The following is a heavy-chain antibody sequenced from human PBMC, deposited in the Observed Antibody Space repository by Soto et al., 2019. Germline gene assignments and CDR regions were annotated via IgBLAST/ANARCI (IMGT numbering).Heavy chain of an antibody. CDR2: IYTSGST. CDR3: DRDTVRGGATNDDF. CDR1: GGSISSYY. V-gene: IGHV4-4*07. D-gene: IGHD1-26*01. Sequence: TETLSLTCTVSGGSISSYYWSWIRQPAGKGLEWIGRIYTSGSTNYNPSLKSRVTMSLDTSKNQFSLKLSSVTAADTAVYYCDRDTVRGGATNDDFWGQVTLVTVSS. J-gene: IGHJ4*02.